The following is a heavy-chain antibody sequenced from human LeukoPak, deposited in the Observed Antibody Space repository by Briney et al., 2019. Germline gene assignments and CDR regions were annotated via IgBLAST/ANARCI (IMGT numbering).Heavy chain of an antibody. J-gene: IGHJ4*02. CDR3: AQHMSRASHPFDY. D-gene: IGHD5/OR15-5a*01. Sequence: GGSLRLSCVASGLIFSNYVMSWVRQAPGKGREWVSSIGGSGDTTYYADSVKGRFTISRDNSKNTLYLQMNSLRVEDTAVYYCAQHMSRASHPFDYWGQGTLVTVSS. CDR1: GLIFSNYV. V-gene: IGHV3-23*01. CDR2: IGGSGDTT.